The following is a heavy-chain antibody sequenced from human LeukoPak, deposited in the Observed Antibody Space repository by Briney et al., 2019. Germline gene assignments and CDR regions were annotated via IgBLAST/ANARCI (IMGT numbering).Heavy chain of an antibody. V-gene: IGHV3-23*01. CDR3: AKLELEPHFDY. CDR2: ISGSGGST. J-gene: IGHJ4*02. D-gene: IGHD1-1*01. Sequence: GGSLRLSCATSGFTFSSYAMSWVRQAPGKGLEWVSGISGSGGSTYYADSVKGRFTISRDNSKNTVYLQMNSLRAEDMAVYYCAKLELEPHFDYWGQGTLVTVSS. CDR1: GFTFSSYA.